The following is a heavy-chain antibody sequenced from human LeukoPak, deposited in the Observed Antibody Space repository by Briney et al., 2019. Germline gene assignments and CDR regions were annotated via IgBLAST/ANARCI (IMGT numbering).Heavy chain of an antibody. J-gene: IGHJ4*02. CDR3: ARRMGSGATYPRTFDY. CDR2: IGYTGTT. CDR1: GGSISSSDYY. V-gene: IGHV4-39*01. Sequence: KPSETLSLTCTVSGGSISSSDYYWGWIRQSPGKGLEWIGSIGYTGTTNSNPSLKSRITLSVDTSKNQVSLTLSSVTAADTAVYFCARRMGSGATYPRTFDYWGQGTLVTVSS. D-gene: IGHD2-8*02.